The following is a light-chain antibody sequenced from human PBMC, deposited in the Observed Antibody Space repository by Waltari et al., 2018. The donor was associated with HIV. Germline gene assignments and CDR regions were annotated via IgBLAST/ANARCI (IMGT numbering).Light chain of an antibody. V-gene: IGKV3-20*01. CDR1: QSVSSSF. CDR3: QQHSSSSMYT. Sequence: EIVLTQSPGTLSLSPGERATLSCRASQSVSSSFLAWYQQKPGQAPRLLIYGISSRATGIPDRFRGSGSGTDFTLTISRLEPEDFAVYYCQQHSSSSMYTFGQGTRLEIK. CDR2: GIS. J-gene: IGKJ2*01.